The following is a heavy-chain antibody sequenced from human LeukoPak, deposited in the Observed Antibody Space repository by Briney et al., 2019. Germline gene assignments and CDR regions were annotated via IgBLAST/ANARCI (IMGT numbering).Heavy chain of an antibody. D-gene: IGHD6-13*01. CDR2: INPNSGGT. Sequence: ASVKVFCKASGYTFTGYYMHWVRQAPGQGLEWMGWINPNSGGTNYAQKFQGRVTMTRDTSISTAYMELSRLRSDDTAVYYCARRTIAAAAGQFDPWGQGTLVTVSS. CDR3: ARRTIAAAAGQFDP. J-gene: IGHJ5*02. V-gene: IGHV1-2*02. CDR1: GYTFTGYY.